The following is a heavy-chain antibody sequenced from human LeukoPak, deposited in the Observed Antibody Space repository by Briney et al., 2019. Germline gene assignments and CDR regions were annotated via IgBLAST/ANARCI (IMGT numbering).Heavy chain of an antibody. CDR1: GGSISSGSYY. CDR3: ASSGLEGGAPLY. CDR2: IYTSGST. D-gene: IGHD3-10*01. Sequence: PSETLSLTCTVSGGSISSGSYYWSWIRQPAGKGLEWIGRIYTSGSTNYNPSLKSRVTISVDTSKNQFSLKLSSVTAADTAVYYCASSGLEGGAPLYWDQGTLVTVSS. J-gene: IGHJ4*02. V-gene: IGHV4-61*02.